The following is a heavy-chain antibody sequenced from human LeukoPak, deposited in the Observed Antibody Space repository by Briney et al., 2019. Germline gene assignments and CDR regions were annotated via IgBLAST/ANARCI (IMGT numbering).Heavy chain of an antibody. CDR2: INPNSGGT. D-gene: IGHD3-16*02. Sequence: ASVKVSCKASGYTFTGYYMHWVRQAPGQGLEWMGRINPNSGGTNYAQKFQGRVTMTRDTSISTAYMELSRLRSDDTAMYYCARDGGGITFGGVIVRPDYWSQGTLVTVSS. V-gene: IGHV1-2*06. CDR1: GYTFTGYY. J-gene: IGHJ4*02. CDR3: ARDGGGITFGGVIVRPDY.